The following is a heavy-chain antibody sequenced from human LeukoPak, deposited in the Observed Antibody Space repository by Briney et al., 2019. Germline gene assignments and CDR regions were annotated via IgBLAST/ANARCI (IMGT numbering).Heavy chain of an antibody. D-gene: IGHD6-6*01. J-gene: IGHJ6*03. CDR1: GGIFNNYA. V-gene: IGHV1-18*01. CDR2: ISAYNGNT. Sequence: ASVKVSCKASGGIFNNYAISWVRQAPGQGLEWMGWISAYNGNTNYAQKLQGRVTITADESTSTAYMELSSLRSEDTTVYYCARDSSSSEDYYYFYYYMDVWGKGTTVTVSS. CDR3: ARDSSSSEDYYYFYYYMDV.